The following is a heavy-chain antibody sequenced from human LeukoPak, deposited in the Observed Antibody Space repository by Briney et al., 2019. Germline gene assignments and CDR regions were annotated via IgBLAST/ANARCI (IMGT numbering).Heavy chain of an antibody. CDR2: IRSKANNYAT. CDR1: GFTFSGSA. CDR3: TRYSVGFHY. D-gene: IGHD4-11*01. V-gene: IGHV3-73*01. Sequence: GGSLRLSCAASGFTFSGSAMHWVRQASGKGLEWVGRIRSKANNYATAYAASVKGRFTISRDDSKNTAYLQMNSLQTEDTAVYYCTRYSVGFHYWGQGTLVTVSS. J-gene: IGHJ4*02.